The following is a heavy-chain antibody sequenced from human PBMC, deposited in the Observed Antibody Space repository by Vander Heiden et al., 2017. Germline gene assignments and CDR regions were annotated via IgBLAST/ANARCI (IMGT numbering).Heavy chain of an antibody. D-gene: IGHD2-15*01. CDR2: LSGNGGST. J-gene: IGHJ4*02. Sequence: EVQLLESGGGLVQPGGSLRLSCAASGFTFSTYAMSWVRQAPGKGLEWVSALSGNGGSTYNAGSVKGRFTISRDNSKNTLYLQMNSLRAEDTAVYYCAKDRFGDCSGGSCYYFDYWGQGTLVTVSS. V-gene: IGHV3-23*01. CDR1: GFTFSTYA. CDR3: AKDRFGDCSGGSCYYFDY.